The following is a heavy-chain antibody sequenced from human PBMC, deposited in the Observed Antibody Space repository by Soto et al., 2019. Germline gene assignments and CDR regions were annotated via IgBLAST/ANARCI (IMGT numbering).Heavy chain of an antibody. D-gene: IGHD6-19*01. J-gene: IGHJ4*02. Sequence: GGSLRLSCAVSGFNFNDYYMSWIRQAPGKGLEWISYISGGGSTTYHADSVRGRFTISRDNAKNSLFLQMNSLRAEDTAVYYCAREVRTSGWFRRLDSWGQGILVTVSS. CDR1: GFNFNDYY. V-gene: IGHV3-11*01. CDR3: AREVRTSGWFRRLDS. CDR2: ISGGGSTT.